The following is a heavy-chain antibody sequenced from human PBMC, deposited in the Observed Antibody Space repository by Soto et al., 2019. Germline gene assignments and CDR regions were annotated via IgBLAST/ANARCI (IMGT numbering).Heavy chain of an antibody. J-gene: IGHJ3*02. CDR2: INPNSGGT. CDR1: GYTFTGYY. Sequence: GASVKVSCKASGYTFTGYYMHWVRQAPGQGLEWMGWINPNSGGTNYAQKFQGWVTMTRDTSISTAYMELSRLRSDDTAVYYCARLQYCTNGVCYTPYAFDIWGQGTMVTVSS. V-gene: IGHV1-2*04. D-gene: IGHD2-8*01. CDR3: ARLQYCTNGVCYTPYAFDI.